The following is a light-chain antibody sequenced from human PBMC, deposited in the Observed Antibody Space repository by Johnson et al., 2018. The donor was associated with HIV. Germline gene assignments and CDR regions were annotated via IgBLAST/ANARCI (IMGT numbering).Light chain of an antibody. CDR3: GTWDSRLTAGHV. J-gene: IGLJ1*01. Sequence: QSVLTQPPSVSAAPGQKVTISCSGGSSNIGSTYVSWYQQVPGTAPKLLIYENNKRHSGIPDRFSGSKSGTSATLGITRLQTGDEADDYCGTWDSRLTAGHVFGSGTKATLL. CDR1: SSNIGSTY. V-gene: IGLV1-51*02. CDR2: ENN.